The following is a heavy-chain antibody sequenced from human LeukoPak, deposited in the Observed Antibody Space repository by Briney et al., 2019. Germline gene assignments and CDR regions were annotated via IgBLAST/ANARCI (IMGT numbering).Heavy chain of an antibody. CDR2: ISGSGGST. CDR1: GFTFSSYA. CDR3: AYDSSSARRFDY. J-gene: IGHJ4*02. D-gene: IGHD6-6*01. V-gene: IGHV3-23*01. Sequence: GGSPRLSCAASGFTFSSYAMSWVRQAPGKGLEWVSAISGSGGSTYYADSVKGRFTISRDNSKNTLYLQMNSLRAEDTAVYYCAYDSSSARRFDYWGQGTLVTVSS.